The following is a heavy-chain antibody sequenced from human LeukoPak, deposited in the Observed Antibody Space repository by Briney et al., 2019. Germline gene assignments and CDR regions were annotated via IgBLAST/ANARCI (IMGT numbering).Heavy chain of an antibody. V-gene: IGHV3-64D*06. D-gene: IGHD2-15*01. CDR1: GFPFNTYA. Sequence: PGGSLRLSCSASGFPFNTYATHWVRQAPGKGLEYVAGISSNGDNTDFADSAKGRFTISRDNSKSTLFLQMNSLRAEDTAVYFCTRDSALLGVAFDLWGQGTVVTVSS. CDR3: TRDSALLGVAFDL. J-gene: IGHJ3*01. CDR2: ISSNGDNT.